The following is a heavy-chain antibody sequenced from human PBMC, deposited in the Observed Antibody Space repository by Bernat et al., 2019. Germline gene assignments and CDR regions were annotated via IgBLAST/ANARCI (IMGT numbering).Heavy chain of an antibody. V-gene: IGHV1-69*06. CDR3: ARVKNGYGDYENAFDN. Sequence: QVQLVQSGAEVKKPGSSVKVSCKASGGTFSSYAISWVRQAPGQGLEWMGGIIPIFGTANYAQKLQGRVTITADKSTSTAYMELSSLRSEDTAVYYCARVKNGYGDYENAFDNWGKETMVTVSS. J-gene: IGHJ3*02. CDR1: GGTFSSYA. CDR2: IIPIFGTA. D-gene: IGHD4-17*01.